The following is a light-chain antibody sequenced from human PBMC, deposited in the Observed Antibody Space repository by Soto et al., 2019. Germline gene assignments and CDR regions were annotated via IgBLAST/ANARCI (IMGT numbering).Light chain of an antibody. J-gene: IGKJ4*01. Sequence: DIVMTPSPDSLAVFLGERATISCQSSQSLLFSSLNKTFFALYQQKPGQPPKVLVRWASTRDSGVPDRFSGSGSETDFTLTISSVQAADVAVYYCQQYFSTPLTFGGGTKVSIK. CDR2: WAS. V-gene: IGKV4-1*01. CDR1: QSLLFSSLNKTF. CDR3: QQYFSTPLT.